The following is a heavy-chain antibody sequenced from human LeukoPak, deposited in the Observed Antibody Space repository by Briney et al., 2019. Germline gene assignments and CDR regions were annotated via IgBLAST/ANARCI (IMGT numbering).Heavy chain of an antibody. CDR3: ARGSYDSSGYFDAFDI. CDR1: GGSISSYY. J-gene: IGHJ3*02. CDR2: IYYSGST. V-gene: IGHV4-59*01. Sequence: PSETLSLTCTVSGGSISSYYWSWIRQPPGKGLEWIGYIYYSGSTNYNPSLKSRVTISVGTSKNQFSLKLSSVTAADTAVYYCARGSYDSSGYFDAFDIWGQGTMVTVSS. D-gene: IGHD3-22*01.